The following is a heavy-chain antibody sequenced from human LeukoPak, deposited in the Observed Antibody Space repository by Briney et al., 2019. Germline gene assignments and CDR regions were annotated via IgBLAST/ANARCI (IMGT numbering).Heavy chain of an antibody. CDR1: GGSISSSSYY. CDR2: ISYSGNT. CDR3: ARGGRWFDP. Sequence: SETLSLTCSVSGGSISSSSYYWGWIRQPPGKGLEWIGCISYSGNTYYNPSLKSRVTISVDTSKNQFSLKLSSVTAADTAVYYCARGGRWFDPWGQGTLVTVSS. J-gene: IGHJ5*02. V-gene: IGHV4-39*07.